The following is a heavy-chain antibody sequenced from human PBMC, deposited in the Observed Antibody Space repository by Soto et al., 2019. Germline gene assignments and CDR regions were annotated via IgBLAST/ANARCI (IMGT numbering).Heavy chain of an antibody. CDR2: ISSSSSYI. J-gene: IGHJ6*02. Sequence: EVQLVESGGGLVKPGGSLRLSCAASGFTFSSYSMNWVRQAPGKGLEWVSSISSSSSYIYYADSVKGRFTISRDNAKNSLYLQRNSLRAEDTAVYYCASPLFLSTVTTNYYYYGMDVWGQGTTVTVSS. CDR1: GFTFSSYS. V-gene: IGHV3-21*01. D-gene: IGHD4-17*01. CDR3: ASPLFLSTVTTNYYYYGMDV.